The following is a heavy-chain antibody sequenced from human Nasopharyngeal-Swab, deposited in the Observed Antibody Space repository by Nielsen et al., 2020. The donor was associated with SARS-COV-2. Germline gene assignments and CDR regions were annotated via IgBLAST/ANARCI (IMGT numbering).Heavy chain of an antibody. D-gene: IGHD1-1*01. J-gene: IGHJ3*02. CDR2: ISSSSSYI. Sequence: GESLKISCAASGFNFNSYSMNWVRQAPGKGLEWVSSISSSSSYIYYADSVKGRFTISRDNAKNSLYLQMNSLRAEDTAVYYCARSQGERRAGAFDIWGQGTMVTVSS. V-gene: IGHV3-21*01. CDR1: GFNFNSYS. CDR3: ARSQGERRAGAFDI.